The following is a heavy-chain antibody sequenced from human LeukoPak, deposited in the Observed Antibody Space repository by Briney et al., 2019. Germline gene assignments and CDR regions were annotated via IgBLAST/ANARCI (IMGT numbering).Heavy chain of an antibody. Sequence: GGSLRLSCAASEFTFSSYWMHWVRQAPGKGLVWVSRVNTAGSITNYADSVKGRFTISRDNAKNTLYLQMNSLRAEDTAVYYCASGGQCTNGVCPIRSTPEFDYYMDVWGKGTTVTVSS. CDR1: EFTFSSYW. V-gene: IGHV3-74*01. CDR2: VNTAGSIT. D-gene: IGHD2-8*01. J-gene: IGHJ6*03. CDR3: ASGGQCTNGVCPIRSTPEFDYYMDV.